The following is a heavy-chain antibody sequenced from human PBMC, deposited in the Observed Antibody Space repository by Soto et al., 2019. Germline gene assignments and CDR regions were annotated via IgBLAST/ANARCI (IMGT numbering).Heavy chain of an antibody. CDR3: TRDGYYYGSGSDY. CDR2: ISAYNGNT. J-gene: IGHJ4*02. CDR1: GYTFTSYG. Sequence: QVQLVQSGAEVKKPGASVKVSCKASGYTFTSYGISWVRQAPGQGLEWMGWISAYNGNTNYAQKLQGRVTMTTDTXTSTAYRELRGLRSDDTAVYYCTRDGYYYGSGSDYWGQGTLVTVSS. D-gene: IGHD3-10*01. V-gene: IGHV1-18*01.